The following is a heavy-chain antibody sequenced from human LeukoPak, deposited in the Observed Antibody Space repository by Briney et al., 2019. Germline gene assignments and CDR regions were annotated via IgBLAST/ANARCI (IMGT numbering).Heavy chain of an antibody. CDR3: AKDRSYSSGWYGYFDY. D-gene: IGHD6-19*01. CDR1: RFTFSSYG. V-gene: IGHV3-30*02. Sequence: PGGSLRLSCAASRFTFSSYGMHWVRQAPGKGLEWVAFIRYDGSNKYYADSVKGRFTISRDNSKNTLYLQMNSLRAEDTAVYYCAKDRSYSSGWYGYFDYWGQGTLVTVSS. J-gene: IGHJ4*02. CDR2: IRYDGSNK.